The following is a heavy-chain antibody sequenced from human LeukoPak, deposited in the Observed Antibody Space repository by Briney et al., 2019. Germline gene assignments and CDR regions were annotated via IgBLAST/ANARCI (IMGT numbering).Heavy chain of an antibody. D-gene: IGHD2-15*01. CDR1: GFSFDSYE. V-gene: IGHV3-48*03. CDR3: ARQISRYCSGGSCYSGWELYFDY. J-gene: IGHJ4*02. Sequence: PGGSLRLSCAASGFSFDSYEMNWVRQAPGKGLEGVSYISSSGSSLDYADSVKGRLTISRDNAKNSLYLQMNSLRAEDAGVYPCARQISRYCSGGSCYSGWELYFDYWGQGTPVTVSS. CDR2: ISSSGSSL.